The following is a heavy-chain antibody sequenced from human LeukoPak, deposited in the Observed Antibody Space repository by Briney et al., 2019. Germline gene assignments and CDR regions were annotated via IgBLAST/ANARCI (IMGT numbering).Heavy chain of an antibody. Sequence: GRSLRLSCAVSGFSFSSYAIHWVRHAPGQGPERVAVIWSDGGTKYYADSVKGRFTISRDNSKNTLYLQMNSLRGEDTAVYYCARDPEQWLVHYFDYWGQGTLVTVSS. D-gene: IGHD6-19*01. CDR3: ARDPEQWLVHYFDY. CDR1: GFSFSSYA. V-gene: IGHV3-33*01. CDR2: IWSDGGTK. J-gene: IGHJ4*02.